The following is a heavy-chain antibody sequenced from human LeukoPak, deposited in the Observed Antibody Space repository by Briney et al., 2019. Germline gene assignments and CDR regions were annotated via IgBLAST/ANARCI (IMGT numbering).Heavy chain of an antibody. CDR1: GYTFTSYG. CDR2: ISAYNGNT. V-gene: IGHV1-18*01. Sequence: ASVKASCKASGYTFTSYGISWVRQAPGQGLEWMGWISAYNGNTNYAQKLQGRVTMTTDTSTSTAYMELRSLRSDDTAVYYCARVTYYYDSSGYYPSYFQHWGQGTLVTVSS. D-gene: IGHD3-22*01. CDR3: ARVTYYYDSSGYYPSYFQH. J-gene: IGHJ1*01.